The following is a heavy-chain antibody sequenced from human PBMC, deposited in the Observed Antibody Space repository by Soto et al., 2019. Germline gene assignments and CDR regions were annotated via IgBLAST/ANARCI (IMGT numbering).Heavy chain of an antibody. D-gene: IGHD1-26*01. CDR1: GLIFSKYS. CDR3: AREDILGTRSFDY. CDR2: ISSNSVTI. J-gene: IGHJ4*02. Sequence: HPGGSLRLSCGASGLIFSKYSMNWVRQAPGKGLEWLSYISSNSVTIYYADSVRGRFTIFRDNAKNSLYLQMNSLRDEDTAVYYCAREDILGTRSFDYWGQGALVTVSS. V-gene: IGHV3-48*02.